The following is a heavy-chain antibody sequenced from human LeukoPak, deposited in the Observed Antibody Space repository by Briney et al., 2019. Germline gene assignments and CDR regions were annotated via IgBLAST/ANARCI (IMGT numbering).Heavy chain of an antibody. V-gene: IGHV3-7*01. CDR3: ARDGRGYSYGYYYYYGMDV. D-gene: IGHD5-18*01. CDR2: IKQDGSEK. Sequence: GGSLRLSCAASGFTFSSYWMSWVRQAPGKGLEWVANIKQDGSEKYYVDSVKGRFTISRDNSKNTLYLQMNSLRAEDTAVYYCARDGRGYSYGYYYYYGMDVWGQGTTVTVSS. J-gene: IGHJ6*02. CDR1: GFTFSSYW.